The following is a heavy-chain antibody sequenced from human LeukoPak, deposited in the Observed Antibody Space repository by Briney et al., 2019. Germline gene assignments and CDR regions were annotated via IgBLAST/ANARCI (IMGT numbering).Heavy chain of an antibody. D-gene: IGHD5-24*01. CDR1: GFNVSSKY. CDR2: IYSGGST. V-gene: IGHV3-53*01. CDR3: ASQRWLQSSFDY. Sequence: GGSLRLSCTASGFNVSSKYMNWVRQAPGKGLEWVAVIYSGGSTHYADSVKGRFTVSRDNAKNTVHLQMNSLRAEDAAVYYCASQRWLQSSFDYWGQGTLVTVSS. J-gene: IGHJ4*02.